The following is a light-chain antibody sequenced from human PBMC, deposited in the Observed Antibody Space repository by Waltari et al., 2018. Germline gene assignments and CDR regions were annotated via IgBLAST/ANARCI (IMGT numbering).Light chain of an antibody. CDR2: ATS. Sequence: DIQMTQSPSSLSASVRDRVTITCRASQSIISYLNWYQQKPGKAPELLIYATSNLHSGVPSRFSGSGSGTDFTLTISSLQPEDFATYYCQQSFGTPRTFGQGTEVEVK. CDR1: QSIISY. V-gene: IGKV1-39*01. J-gene: IGKJ1*01. CDR3: QQSFGTPRT.